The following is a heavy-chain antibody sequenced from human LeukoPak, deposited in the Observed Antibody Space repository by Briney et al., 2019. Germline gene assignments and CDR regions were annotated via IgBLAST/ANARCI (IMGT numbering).Heavy chain of an antibody. J-gene: IGHJ4*02. D-gene: IGHD3-16*01. CDR1: GFSHSSYG. CDR3: ARWGGTRQFYFDY. V-gene: IGHV3-33*01. Sequence: TGGSLRLSCAASGFSHSSYGLHWVRQGPGKGLEWLAVINYDGSNRYYADSVKGRFTISKDSSENTLYLQMNSLRADDTAMYYCARWGGTRQFYFDYWGQGTLATVSS. CDR2: INYDGSNR.